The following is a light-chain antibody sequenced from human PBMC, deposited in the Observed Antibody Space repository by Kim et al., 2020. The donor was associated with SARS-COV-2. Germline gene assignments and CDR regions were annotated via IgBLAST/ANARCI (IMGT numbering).Light chain of an antibody. V-gene: IGLV3-19*01. CDR3: NSRDSSGNHLGV. J-gene: IGLJ2*01. Sequence: LGKTVKIKCQGDSLRSYYASWYQQKPGQAPILVIYDKNSRPSGIPDRFSGSSSGSTASLTITGAQAEDEADYYCNSRDSSGNHLGVFGGGTKLTVL. CDR1: SLRSYY. CDR2: DKN.